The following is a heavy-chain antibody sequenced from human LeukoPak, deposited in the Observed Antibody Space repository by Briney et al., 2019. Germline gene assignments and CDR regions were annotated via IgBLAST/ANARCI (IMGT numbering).Heavy chain of an antibody. CDR1: EYTFTSYY. CDR2: INPSGGST. J-gene: IGHJ4*02. V-gene: IGHV1-46*01. D-gene: IGHD6-13*01. CDR3: AREMLLNGYSSSWTEGFDY. Sequence: GASVKVSCKASEYTFTSYYMHWVRQAPGQGLEWMGIINPSGGSTSYAQKFQGRVTMTRDTSTSTVYMELSSLRSEDTAVYYCAREMLLNGYSSSWTEGFDYWGQGTLVTVSS.